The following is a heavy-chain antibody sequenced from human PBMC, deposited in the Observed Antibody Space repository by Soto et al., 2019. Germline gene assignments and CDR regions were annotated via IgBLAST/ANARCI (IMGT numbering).Heavy chain of an antibody. Sequence: QVQLQESGPGLVKPSGTLSLTCAVSGDSISNSRWWPWVRQPPGKGLEWIGDIFHSGDTNYNPSLKSRVFISVDKSQNPFFLKVSSVTAADTAVYYCAYSTGWYRHDVWGQGTLVTVSS. J-gene: IGHJ3*01. D-gene: IGHD6-19*01. V-gene: IGHV4-4*02. CDR3: AYSTGWYRHDV. CDR2: IFHSGDT. CDR1: GDSISNSRW.